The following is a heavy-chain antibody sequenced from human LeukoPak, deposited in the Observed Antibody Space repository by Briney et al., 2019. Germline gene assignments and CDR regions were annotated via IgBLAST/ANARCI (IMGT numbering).Heavy chain of an antibody. J-gene: IGHJ1*01. CDR1: GGSFSGYY. D-gene: IGHD6-19*01. CDR2: VNHSGST. CDR3: ARRIAVAGYEGYFQH. Sequence: SETLSLTCAVYGGSFSGYYWSWIRQPPGKGLEWIGEVNHSGSTNFNPSLKSRVTISVDTSKNQFSLKLSSVTAADTAVYYCARRIAVAGYEGYFQHGGQGTLVTVSS. V-gene: IGHV4-34*01.